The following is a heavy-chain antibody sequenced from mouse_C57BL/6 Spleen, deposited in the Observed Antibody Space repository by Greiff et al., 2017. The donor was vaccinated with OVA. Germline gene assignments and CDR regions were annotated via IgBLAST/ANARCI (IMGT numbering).Heavy chain of an antibody. CDR2: ISYDGSN. J-gene: IGHJ2*01. V-gene: IGHV3-6*01. Sequence: EVKLMESGPGLVKPSQSLSLTCSVTGYSITSGYYWNWIRQFPGNKLEWMGYISYDGSNNYNPSLKNRISITRVTSKNQFFLKLNSVTTEDTATYYCARANWDRYYFDYWGQGTTLTVSS. CDR1: GYSITSGYY. CDR3: ARANWDRYYFDY. D-gene: IGHD4-1*01.